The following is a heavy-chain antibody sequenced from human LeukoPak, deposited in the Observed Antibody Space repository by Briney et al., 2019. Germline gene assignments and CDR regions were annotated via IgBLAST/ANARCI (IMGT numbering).Heavy chain of an antibody. V-gene: IGHV1-18*01. CDR1: GYTFTSYG. Sequence: ASVKVSCKASGYTFTSYGISWVRQAPGQGLEWMGWISAYNGNTNYAQKLQGRVPMTTDTSTSTAYMELRSLRSDDTAVYYCAREGSGYDILTGYYREGNFDYWGQGTLVTVSS. D-gene: IGHD3-9*01. J-gene: IGHJ4*02. CDR2: ISAYNGNT. CDR3: AREGSGYDILTGYYREGNFDY.